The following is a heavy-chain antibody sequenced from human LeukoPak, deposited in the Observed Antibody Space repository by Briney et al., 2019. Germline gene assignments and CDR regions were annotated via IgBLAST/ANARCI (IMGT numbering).Heavy chain of an antibody. CDR3: ARAGVPYYYDSSGYQSLYWFDP. CDR1: GYSFTSYW. V-gene: IGHV5-10-1*01. CDR2: IDPSDSYT. D-gene: IGHD3-22*01. Sequence: GESLKISCEGSGYSFTSYWISWVRQMPGKGLEWMGRIDPSDSYTNYSPSFQGHVTISADKSISTAYLQWSSLKASDTAMYYCARAGVPYYYDSSGYQSLYWFDPWGQGTLVTVSS. J-gene: IGHJ5*02.